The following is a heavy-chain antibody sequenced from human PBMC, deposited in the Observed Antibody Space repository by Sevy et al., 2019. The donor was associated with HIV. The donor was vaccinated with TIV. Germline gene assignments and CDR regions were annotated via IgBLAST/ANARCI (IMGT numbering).Heavy chain of an antibody. CDR3: AREKVDTSMIFVEYYGMDV. D-gene: IGHD5-18*01. CDR2: IRYDGSNK. CDR1: GFSFSSYD. V-gene: IGHV3-33*01. Sequence: GGSLRLSCAASGFSFSSYDMHWVRQAPGMRLEWVAVIRYDGSNKHYGDSVKGRFTISRDNSKNALYLQMSSLRAEDTAVYYCAREKVDTSMIFVEYYGMDVWGQGTTVTVSS. J-gene: IGHJ6*02.